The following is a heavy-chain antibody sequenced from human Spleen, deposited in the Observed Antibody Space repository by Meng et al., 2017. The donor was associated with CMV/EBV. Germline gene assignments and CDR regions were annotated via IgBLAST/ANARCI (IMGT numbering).Heavy chain of an antibody. CDR1: GFTFSTYS. CDR2: IKRDGSEK. CDR3: ARDSLGFGELREDD. V-gene: IGHV3-7*01. J-gene: IGHJ6*02. D-gene: IGHD3-10*01. Sequence: GESLKISCAASGFTFSTYSMNWVRQAPGKGLEWVANIKRDGSEKYYADSVKGRFTISRDNAKNSLYLQMNSLRVEDTAVYYCARDSLGFGELREDDWGQGTTVTVSS.